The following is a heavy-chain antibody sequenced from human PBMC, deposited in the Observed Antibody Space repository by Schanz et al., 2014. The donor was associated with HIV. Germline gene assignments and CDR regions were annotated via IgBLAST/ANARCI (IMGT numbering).Heavy chain of an antibody. D-gene: IGHD3-3*01. V-gene: IGHV3-30*18. CDR2: ISYDGSNK. CDR3: AKDQGYDFWSGYYNYYNMDV. CDR1: GFTFSSDA. J-gene: IGHJ6*02. Sequence: VRLLESGGGLVQPGGSLRLSCAAFGFTFSSDAMSWVRQAPGKGLEWVAVISYDGSNKYYADSVKGRFTISRDNSKNTLYLQMNSLRAEDTAVYYCAKDQGYDFWSGYYNYYNMDVWGQGTTVTVSS.